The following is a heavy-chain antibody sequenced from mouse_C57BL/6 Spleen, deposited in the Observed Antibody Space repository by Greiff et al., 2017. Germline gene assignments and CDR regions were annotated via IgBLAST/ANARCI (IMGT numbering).Heavy chain of an antibody. D-gene: IGHD2-5*01. CDR1: GFNIKDDY. CDR3: TTNSNWYFDG. J-gene: IGHJ1*03. CDR2: IDPENGDT. V-gene: IGHV14-4*01. Sequence: VQLQQSGAELVRTGASVKLSCTASGFNIKDDYMHWVKQRPEQGLEWIGWIDPENGDTEYASKFQGKATITADTASNTAYLQLSSLTSEDTAVYYCTTNSNWYFDGWGTGTTVTVSS.